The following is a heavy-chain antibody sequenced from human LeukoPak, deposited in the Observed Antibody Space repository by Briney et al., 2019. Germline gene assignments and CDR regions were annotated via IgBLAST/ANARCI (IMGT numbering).Heavy chain of an antibody. CDR1: GYTFTSFG. Sequence: ASVKVSCKASGYTFTSFGISWVRQAPGQGLEWMGWISAYNGNTNYAQKLQGRVTMTTDTSTSTAYMEIRSLRSDDTAVYYCTRDLGVDTTMIFFDYWGQGSLATVSS. CDR2: ISAYNGNT. J-gene: IGHJ4*02. V-gene: IGHV1-18*01. CDR3: TRDLGVDTTMIFFDY. D-gene: IGHD5-18*01.